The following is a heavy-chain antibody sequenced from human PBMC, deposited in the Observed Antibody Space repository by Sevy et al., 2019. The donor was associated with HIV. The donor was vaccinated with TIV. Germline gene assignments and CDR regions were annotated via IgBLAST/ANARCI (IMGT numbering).Heavy chain of an antibody. CDR3: AREWPGAVAALHFDY. J-gene: IGHJ4*02. CDR1: GGSISSGSYY. D-gene: IGHD6-19*01. V-gene: IGHV4-61*02. CDR2: IYTSGST. Sequence: LLQLPETLSLTCTVSGGSISSGSYYWSWIRQPAGKGLEWIGRIYTSGSTNYNPSLKSRVTISVDTSKNQFSLKLSSVTAADTAVYYCAREWPGAVAALHFDYWGQGTLVTVSS.